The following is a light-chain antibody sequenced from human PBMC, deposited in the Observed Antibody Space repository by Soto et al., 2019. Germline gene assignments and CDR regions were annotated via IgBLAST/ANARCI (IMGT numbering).Light chain of an antibody. CDR1: QDIRSS. CDR2: GAS. J-gene: IGKJ3*01. CDR3: QQRSNWAT. V-gene: IGKV3-15*01. Sequence: EIVMTQSPATLSVSPGERVTLSCRASQDIRSSLAWYQQKPGQAPRLLIYGASIRATGVPATFSGSGSGTEFTLSISSLQSEDFAVYYCQQRSNWATFGPGTKVDIK.